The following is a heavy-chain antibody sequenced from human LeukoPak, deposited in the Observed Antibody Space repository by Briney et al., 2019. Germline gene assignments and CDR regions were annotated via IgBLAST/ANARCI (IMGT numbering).Heavy chain of an antibody. CDR3: ARHDYGSVPYGMYV. J-gene: IGHJ6*02. CDR1: GGSITTSNW. D-gene: IGHD3-10*01. V-gene: IGHV4-4*02. Sequence: PSETLSLTCAVSGGSITTSNWWTWVRQPPGKGLEWIGEIYHTGSTNYNPSLKSRVTISVDKSKNQFSLKLTSVTAADTAVYYCARHDYGSVPYGMYVWGQGTTVTVSS. CDR2: IYHTGST.